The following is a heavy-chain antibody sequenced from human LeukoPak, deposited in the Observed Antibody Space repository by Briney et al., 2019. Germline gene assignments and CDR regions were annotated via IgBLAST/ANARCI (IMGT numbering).Heavy chain of an antibody. CDR2: INANGGGT. CDR1: GYTFTGYY. CDR3: ARSGPYDYFDY. Sequence: GASVKVSCKASGYTFTGYYMHWVRQAPGQGLEWMGWINANGGGTNYAQKFQGRVTMTRDTSISTAYMELSRLRSDDTAVYYCARSGPYDYFDYWGQGTLVTVSS. V-gene: IGHV1-2*02. D-gene: IGHD3-10*01. J-gene: IGHJ4*02.